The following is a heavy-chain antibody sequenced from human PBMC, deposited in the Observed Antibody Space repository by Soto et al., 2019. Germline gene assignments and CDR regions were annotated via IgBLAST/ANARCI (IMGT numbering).Heavy chain of an antibody. Sequence: ASVNVSCKASGYTFSTYAMHWVRQAPGQSLEWMGWLNGGTGQTRYSQKFQDRVIITRDTSASTGYMELSSLTSEDTAVYYCARGKGMEENYFYYGLDIWGQGTTVTVSS. D-gene: IGHD1-1*01. CDR1: GYTFSTYA. CDR3: ARGKGMEENYFYYGLDI. V-gene: IGHV1-3*01. J-gene: IGHJ6*02. CDR2: LNGGTGQT.